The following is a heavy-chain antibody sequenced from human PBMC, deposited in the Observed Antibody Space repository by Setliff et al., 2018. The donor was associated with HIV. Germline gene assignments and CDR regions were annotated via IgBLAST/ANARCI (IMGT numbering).Heavy chain of an antibody. V-gene: IGHV4-34*01. CDR1: GGPFSGYY. Sequence: SETLSLTCAVYGGPFSGYYWGWIRQSPGKGLEWIGEVHHSGSTNDNPSLKSRITISVDTSNNQFSLRLSSVTAADTAVYYCARDKGYYYMDVWGKGITVTVSS. CDR3: ARDKGYYYMDV. CDR2: VHHSGST. J-gene: IGHJ6*03.